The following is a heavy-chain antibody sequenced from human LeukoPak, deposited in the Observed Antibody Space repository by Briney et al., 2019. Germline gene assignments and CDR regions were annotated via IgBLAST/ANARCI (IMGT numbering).Heavy chain of an antibody. D-gene: IGHD4-17*01. CDR1: GYTFTSYD. J-gene: IGHJ5*02. CDR3: ARETRTTVTGVDGFDP. Sequence: GASVKVSCKASGYTFTSYDINWVRQATGQGLEWMGWMNPNSGNTGYAQKFQGRVTMTRNTSISTAYMELSSLRSEDTAVYYCARETRTTVTGVDGFDPWGQGTLVTVSS. CDR2: MNPNSGNT. V-gene: IGHV1-8*01.